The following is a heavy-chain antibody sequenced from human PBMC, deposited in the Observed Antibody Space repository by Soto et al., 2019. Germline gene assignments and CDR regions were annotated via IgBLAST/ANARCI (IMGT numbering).Heavy chain of an antibody. CDR1: GFTFSSYG. V-gene: IGHV3-33*01. J-gene: IGHJ6*02. CDR2: IWYDGSNK. Sequence: QVQLVESGGGVVQPGRSLRLSCAASGFTFSSYGMHWVRQAPGKGLEWGAVIWYDGSNKYYADSVKGRFTISRDNSKNTLYLQMNSLRAEDTAVYYCARGLAYCGGDCYYYYGMDVWGQGTTVTVSS. CDR3: ARGLAYCGGDCYYYYGMDV. D-gene: IGHD2-21*02.